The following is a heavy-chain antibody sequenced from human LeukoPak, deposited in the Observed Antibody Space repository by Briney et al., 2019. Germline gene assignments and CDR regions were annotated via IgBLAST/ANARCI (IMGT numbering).Heavy chain of an antibody. CDR3: ARADIVVVTAIPSPPDY. V-gene: IGHV1-18*01. J-gene: IGHJ4*02. D-gene: IGHD2-21*02. CDR1: GYTFTSYG. Sequence: ASVKLSCTASGYTFTSYGISWVRQAPGQGLEWMGWISTYNGNTNNAQKPQGRVTVTTDTSTSTAYTELRSLRSDGTAVYCCARADIVVVTAIPSPPDYWGQETLVTVSS. CDR2: ISTYNGNT.